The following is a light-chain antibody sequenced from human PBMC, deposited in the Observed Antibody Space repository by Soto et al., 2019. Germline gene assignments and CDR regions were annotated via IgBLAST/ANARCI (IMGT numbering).Light chain of an antibody. CDR1: QSIGSW. J-gene: IGKJ1*01. Sequence: DTQMTQSPSILSASVGDRVTITCRASQSIGSWLAWYQQKPGKAPNLLIYKASSLESGVPPRFSGSGSGTEFTLTVSSLQPDDFATYYCQQYHSYPWTFGQGTKVDIK. CDR3: QQYHSYPWT. V-gene: IGKV1-5*03. CDR2: KAS.